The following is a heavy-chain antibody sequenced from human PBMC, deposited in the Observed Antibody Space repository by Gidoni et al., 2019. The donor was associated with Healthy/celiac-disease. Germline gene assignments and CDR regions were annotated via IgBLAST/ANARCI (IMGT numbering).Heavy chain of an antibody. Sequence: QVQLVESGGGVVQPGRSLRLSFAASGFTFSSYAMHWVRQAPGKGLEWMAVISYDGSNKYYADSVKGRFTISRDNSKNTLYLQMNSLRAEDTAVYYCARGGVAGWFDPWGQGTLVTVSS. D-gene: IGHD1-26*01. J-gene: IGHJ5*02. CDR1: GFTFSSYA. CDR3: ARGGVAGWFDP. V-gene: IGHV3-30-3*01. CDR2: ISYDGSNK.